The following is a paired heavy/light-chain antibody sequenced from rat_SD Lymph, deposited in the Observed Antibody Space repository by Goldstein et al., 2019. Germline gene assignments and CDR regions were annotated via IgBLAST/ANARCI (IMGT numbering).Heavy chain of an antibody. CDR1: GYTFTDYY. Sequence: EVLLQQSGAELVRPGSSVKISCKASGYTFTDYYMHWVKQRPEQGLVWIGRINPANGNTVYAEKFKSKATLTADKSSNTAYMQLSSLTSEDTATYFCTRSGSLDYWGQGVMVTVSS. J-gene: IGHJ2*01. V-gene: IGHV1-16*01. CDR3: TRSGSLDY. D-gene: IGHD5-1*01. CDR2: INPANGNT.
Light chain of an antibody. J-gene: IGKJ4*01. CDR2: YAT. V-gene: IGKV14S4*01. Sequence: DIQLTQSPSSMSASLGDRVSLTCQSSQGIGNYLSWYQHKPGKPPKPMIYYATNLADGVPSRFSGSRSGSDYSLTISSLESEDTAIYYCLQYDEYPFTFGSGTKLEIK. CDR3: LQYDEYPFT. CDR1: QGIGNY.